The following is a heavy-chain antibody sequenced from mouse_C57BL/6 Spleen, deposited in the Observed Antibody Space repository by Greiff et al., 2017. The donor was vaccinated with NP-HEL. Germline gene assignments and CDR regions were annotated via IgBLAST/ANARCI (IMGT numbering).Heavy chain of an antibody. CDR3: TRDYYGSSYWYFDV. J-gene: IGHJ1*03. CDR2: IDPETGGT. V-gene: IGHV1-15*01. D-gene: IGHD1-1*01. CDR1: GYTFTDYE. Sequence: VQLQQSGAELVRPGASVTLSCKASGYTFTDYEMHWVKQTPVHGLEWIGAIDPETGGTAYNQKFKGKAILTADKSSSPAYMELRSLTSEDSAVYYCTRDYYGSSYWYFDVWGTGTTVTVSS.